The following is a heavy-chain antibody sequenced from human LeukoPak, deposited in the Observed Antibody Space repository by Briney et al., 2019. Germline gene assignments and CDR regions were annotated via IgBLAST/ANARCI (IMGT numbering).Heavy chain of an antibody. V-gene: IGHV3-30-3*01. J-gene: IGHJ4*02. CDR1: GFSFRTSA. D-gene: IGHD6-6*01. Sequence: GRSLRLSCAASGFSFRTSAMHWVRQAPGKGLEGVALISYDENDKNYADSVKGRFTISRDNSKNTLYLQMNSLRGEDTAVYYCAKDDFGSIDNWGQGTLVTVSS. CDR3: AKDDFGSIDN. CDR2: ISYDENDK.